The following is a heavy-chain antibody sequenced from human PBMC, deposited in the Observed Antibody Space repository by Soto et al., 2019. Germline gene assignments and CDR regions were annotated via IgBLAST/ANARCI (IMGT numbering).Heavy chain of an antibody. CDR3: ARDYGYGDYLMLFDI. CDR1: GFTFSSYA. V-gene: IGHV3-30-3*01. J-gene: IGHJ3*02. CDR2: ISYDGSNK. Sequence: GGSLRLSCAASGFTFSSYAMHWVRQAPGKGLEWVAVISYDGSNKYYEDSVKGRFTISRDNSKNTLYLQMNSLRAEDTAVYYCARDYGYGDYLMLFDIWGQGTMVTVSS. D-gene: IGHD4-17*01.